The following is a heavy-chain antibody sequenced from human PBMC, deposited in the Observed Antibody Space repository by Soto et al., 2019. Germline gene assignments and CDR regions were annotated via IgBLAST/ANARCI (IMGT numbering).Heavy chain of an antibody. J-gene: IGHJ6*02. CDR3: AKDRCSSPSCYQISYYYYGMDV. CDR2: ISGRGGST. Sequence: VSMRLSCAASGFTFSSYAMSWVLQAPGKGLEWVSAISGRGGSTYYADSVKGRFTISRDNSKNTLYLQMNSLRAEDTAVYYCAKDRCSSPSCYQISYYYYGMDVWGQGTTVTVSS. V-gene: IGHV3-23*01. CDR1: GFTFSSYA. D-gene: IGHD2-2*01.